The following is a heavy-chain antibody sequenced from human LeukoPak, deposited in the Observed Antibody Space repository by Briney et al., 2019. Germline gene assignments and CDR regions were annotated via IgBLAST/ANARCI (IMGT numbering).Heavy chain of an antibody. J-gene: IGHJ4*02. CDR2: ISSSSSTI. Sequence: GGSLRLSCAASGFTFSSYSMNWVRQAPGKGLEWVSYISSSSSTIYYADPVKGRFTISRDNAKNSLYLQMNSLRAEDTAVYYCARGQRSGYPKNKFDYWGQGTLVTVSS. D-gene: IGHD3-10*01. CDR3: ARGQRSGYPKNKFDY. V-gene: IGHV3-48*01. CDR1: GFTFSSYS.